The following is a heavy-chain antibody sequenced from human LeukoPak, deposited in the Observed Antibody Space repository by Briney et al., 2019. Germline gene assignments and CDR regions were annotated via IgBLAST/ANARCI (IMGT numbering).Heavy chain of an antibody. CDR3: ARAVDVADY. CDR1: GFTFGHHF. V-gene: IGHV3-7*01. J-gene: IGHJ4*02. CDR2: INPDGSIK. Sequence: PGGSLRLSCVASGFTFGHHFMSWVRQAPGGRLEWVANINPDGSIKFHADSVKGRFSISRDNARNSVYLQMNSLRGEDTAVYYCARAVDVADYWGQGTLVAVSS. D-gene: IGHD3-16*01.